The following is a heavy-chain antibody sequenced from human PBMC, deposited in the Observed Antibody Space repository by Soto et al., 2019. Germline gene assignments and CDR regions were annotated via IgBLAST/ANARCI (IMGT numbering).Heavy chain of an antibody. CDR3: ATRGPYYYDSSGYYSYYFDY. Sequence: SVKVSCKASGGTFSSYAISWVRQAPGQGLEWMGGIIPIFGTANYAQKFQGRVTITADESTSTAYMELSSLRSEDTAVYYCATRGPYYYDSSGYYSYYFDYWGQGTLVTVSS. D-gene: IGHD3-22*01. CDR1: GGTFSSYA. J-gene: IGHJ4*02. V-gene: IGHV1-69*13. CDR2: IIPIFGTA.